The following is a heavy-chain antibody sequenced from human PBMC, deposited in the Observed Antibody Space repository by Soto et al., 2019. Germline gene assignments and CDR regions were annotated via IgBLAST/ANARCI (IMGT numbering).Heavy chain of an antibody. CDR1: GGSFSGYY. Sequence: QVQLQQWGAGLLKPSETLSLTCAVYGGSFSGYYWSWIRQPPGKGLEWLGEINHSGSTNYNPSLKSRVTISVDTSKNQFSLKLSSVTAADTAVYYCARGLMILTGYYRSRSAVNWFDPWGQGTLVTVSS. J-gene: IGHJ5*02. V-gene: IGHV4-34*01. CDR3: ARGLMILTGYYRSRSAVNWFDP. D-gene: IGHD3-9*01. CDR2: INHSGST.